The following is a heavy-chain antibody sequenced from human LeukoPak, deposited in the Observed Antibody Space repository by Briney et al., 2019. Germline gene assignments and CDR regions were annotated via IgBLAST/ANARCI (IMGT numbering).Heavy chain of an antibody. Sequence: ASVKVSCKASGYTFTSYAMNWVRQAPGQGLEWMGWINTNTGNPTYAQGFTGRFVFSLDTSVSTAYLQISSLKAEDTAVYYCARDLVYYDSSGYYSLYHTLDYWGQGTLVTVSS. CDR1: GYTFTSYA. CDR3: ARDLVYYDSSGYYSLYHTLDY. V-gene: IGHV7-4-1*02. D-gene: IGHD3-22*01. CDR2: INTNTGNP. J-gene: IGHJ4*02.